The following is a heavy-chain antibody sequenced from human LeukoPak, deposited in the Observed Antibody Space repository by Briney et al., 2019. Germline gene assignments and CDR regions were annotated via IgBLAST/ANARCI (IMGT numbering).Heavy chain of an antibody. D-gene: IGHD4-11*01. CDR2: ISTSSKYI. CDR3: ARERTTVTGFDY. J-gene: IGHJ4*02. V-gene: IGHV3-21*01. Sequence: GALRLSFAASRFTFSTYTMNWVRQAPGKGLEWVSSISTSSKYIYYADSVKGRFTISRDNAKNSLYLQMNSLRAEDTAMYYCARERTTVTGFDYWGQGTLVTVSS. CDR1: RFTFSTYT.